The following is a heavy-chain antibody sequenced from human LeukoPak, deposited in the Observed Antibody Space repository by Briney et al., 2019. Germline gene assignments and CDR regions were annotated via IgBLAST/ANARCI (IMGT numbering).Heavy chain of an antibody. CDR2: IYYSGST. J-gene: IGHJ6*03. CDR3: ARGGEGATPYSYYMDV. V-gene: IGHV4-59*08. CDR1: GGSISSYY. Sequence: SETLSLTCADSGGSISSYYWSWIRQPPGQGLEWIGYIYYSGSTNYNPSLKSRVTISVDTSKNQFSLKLSSVAAAATAVYYCARGGEGATPYSYYMDVWGKGTTVTVSS. D-gene: IGHD1-26*01.